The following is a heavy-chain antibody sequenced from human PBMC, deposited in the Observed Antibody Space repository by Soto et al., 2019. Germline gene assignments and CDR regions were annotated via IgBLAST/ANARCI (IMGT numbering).Heavy chain of an antibody. D-gene: IGHD3-3*01. CDR3: SKDRYNSARNDFWSGYYDY. J-gene: IGHJ4*02. CDR2: ISYDGRNK. V-gene: IGHV3-30*18. CDR1: GFTFSSYG. Sequence: QVQLVESGGGVVQPARSLRLSCAASGFTFSSYGMHWVRQAPGKGLERVAVISYDGRNKYYADSVKGRFTISRDNSKNTLYLQMNSLRAEDTAVYYCSKDRYNSARNDFWSGYYDYWGQGSLVIVSS.